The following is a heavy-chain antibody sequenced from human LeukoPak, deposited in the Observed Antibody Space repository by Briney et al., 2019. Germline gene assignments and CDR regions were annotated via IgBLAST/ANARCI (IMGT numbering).Heavy chain of an antibody. CDR1: GFTFSSYD. CDR2: IGAAGDT. V-gene: IGHV3-13*01. J-gene: IGHJ6*03. D-gene: IGHD3-3*01. Sequence: PGGSLRLSCAASGFTFSSYDMHWVRQATGKGLEWVSAIGAAGDTYYPGSVKGRFTISRENAKNSLYLQMNSLRAGDTAVYYCARGSVLNYDFWSGYYPYYYYYMDVWGKGTTVTVSS. CDR3: ARGSVLNYDFWSGYYPYYYYYMDV.